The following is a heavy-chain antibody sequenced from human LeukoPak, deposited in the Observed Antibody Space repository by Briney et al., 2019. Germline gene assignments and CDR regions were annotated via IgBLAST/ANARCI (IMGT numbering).Heavy chain of an antibody. Sequence: SETLSLTCTVSGGSISSYYWSWIRQPPGKGLEWIGYIYYSGSTNYNPSLKSRATISVDTSKNQFSLKLSSVTAADTAVYYCARLRLLYYYGSGTIDDAFDIWGQGTMVTVSS. V-gene: IGHV4-59*08. D-gene: IGHD3-10*01. CDR2: IYYSGST. J-gene: IGHJ3*02. CDR1: GGSISSYY. CDR3: ARLRLLYYYGSGTIDDAFDI.